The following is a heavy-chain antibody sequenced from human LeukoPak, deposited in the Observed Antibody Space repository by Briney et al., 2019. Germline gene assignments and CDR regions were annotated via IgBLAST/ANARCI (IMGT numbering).Heavy chain of an antibody. D-gene: IGHD2-2*01. CDR2: IWYDGTNK. Sequence: PGRSLRLSCATSGFIFSSYGMHWVRQAPGKGLEWVAVIWYDGTNKNYADSVKGRFTISRDNSKNTLYLQMNSLRAEDTAVYYCARGIDLVPDAFDIWGQGTMVTVSS. CDR1: GFIFSSYG. V-gene: IGHV3-33*01. J-gene: IGHJ3*02. CDR3: ARGIDLVPDAFDI.